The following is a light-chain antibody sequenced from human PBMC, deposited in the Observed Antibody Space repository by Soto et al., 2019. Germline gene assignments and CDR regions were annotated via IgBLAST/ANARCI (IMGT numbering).Light chain of an antibody. CDR1: QSVSSN. CDR2: GAS. V-gene: IGKV3-15*01. Sequence: EIVMTQSPATLSVSPGERATLSCRASQSVSSNLAWYQQKPGQAPRLLIYGASTGATGSPARFNGSGSGTEFTLNISSLQSEDFAVYYCQQYNNWPLTFGGGTKVDIK. J-gene: IGKJ4*01. CDR3: QQYNNWPLT.